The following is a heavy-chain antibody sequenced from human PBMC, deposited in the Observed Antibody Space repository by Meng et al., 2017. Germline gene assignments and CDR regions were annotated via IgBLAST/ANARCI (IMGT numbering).Heavy chain of an antibody. D-gene: IGHD3-22*01. Sequence: GGSLRLSCAASGFTFSSYSMNWVRQAPGKGLEWVSSISSSSSYIYYADSVKGRFTISRDNAKNSLYLQMNSLRAEDTAVYYCAREGQGYTYYYDSSRYYPEYFQHWGQGTLVTVSS. CDR2: ISSSSSYI. CDR3: AREGQGYTYYYDSSRYYPEYFQH. CDR1: GFTFSSYS. J-gene: IGHJ1*01. V-gene: IGHV3-21*01.